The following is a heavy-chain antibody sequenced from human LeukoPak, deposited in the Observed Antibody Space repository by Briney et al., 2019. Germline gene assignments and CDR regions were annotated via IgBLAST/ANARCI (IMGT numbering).Heavy chain of an antibody. D-gene: IGHD6-13*01. CDR2: TSNDGTTK. CDR1: RFTLSIYG. J-gene: IGHJ4*02. CDR3: ARGGSNWYYFDY. V-gene: IGHV3-30*03. Sequence: PGGSLRLSCAAPRFTLSIYGMHWVPQAASKGLEGGAFTSNDGTTKYYADGVKGRFAISRDNFKNTLFLQGNSLRPEDTAVYYCARGGSNWYYFDYWVQGTLVSVCS.